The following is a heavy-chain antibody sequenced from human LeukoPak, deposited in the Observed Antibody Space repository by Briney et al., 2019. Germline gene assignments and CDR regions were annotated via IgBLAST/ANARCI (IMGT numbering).Heavy chain of an antibody. Sequence: ASVKVSCKVSGYTLTELSMHWVRQAPGKGLEWMGGFDPEDGETIYAQKFQGRVTMTEDTSTDTAYMELSRLRSDDTAVYYCARGSYDYYYMDVWGKGTTVTVSS. CDR3: ARGSYDYYYMDV. V-gene: IGHV1-24*01. CDR1: GYTLTELS. CDR2: FDPEDGET. J-gene: IGHJ6*03.